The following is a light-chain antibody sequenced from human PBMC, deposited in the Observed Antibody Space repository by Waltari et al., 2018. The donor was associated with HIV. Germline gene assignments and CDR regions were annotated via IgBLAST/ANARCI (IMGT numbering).Light chain of an antibody. V-gene: IGKV2-28*01. CDR3: MQALQTPRT. J-gene: IGKJ4*01. CDR2: LGS. Sequence: DIVLTQSPLSLPVTPGEPASISCGSSQSLLHSNGYKYLDWYLQKTGQPPHLLIYLGSNRASGVPDRFSGSGSGTNFTLKISRVEADDVGTYYCMQALQTPRTFGGGTKVEIK. CDR1: QSLLHSNGYKY.